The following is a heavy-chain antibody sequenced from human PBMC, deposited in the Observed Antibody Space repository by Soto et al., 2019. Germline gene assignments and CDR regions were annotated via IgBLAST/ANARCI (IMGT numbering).Heavy chain of an antibody. CDR2: ISGSGGTT. CDR3: AKRDLYY. V-gene: IGHV3-23*01. Sequence: EVQLLESGGGLAQPGGSLRLSCAASGFTFSTSAMSWVRQAPGQGLEWVSGISGSGGTTYYADSVKGRFTSSRDNSKNTLYLQMTSLRAEDTAVYYCAKRDLYYWGQGTLATVSS. CDR1: GFTFSTSA. J-gene: IGHJ4*02.